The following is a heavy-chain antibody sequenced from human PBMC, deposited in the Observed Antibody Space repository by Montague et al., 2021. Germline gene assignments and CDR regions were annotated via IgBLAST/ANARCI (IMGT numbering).Heavy chain of an antibody. CDR3: TIGSIENSSGLGMHYYYDMDV. D-gene: IGHD3-22*01. CDR2: IYYSGRT. CDR1: GASISSGSYY. J-gene: IGHJ6*02. V-gene: IGHV4-61*01. Sequence: SETLSLTCTVSGASISSGSYYWSWIRQPPGKGLEWIGNIYYSGRTYYNPSLKSRVTISVDTSKNQFSLRLSSVTAADTAVYYCTIGSIENSSGLGMHYYYDMDVWGPGTTVTVSS.